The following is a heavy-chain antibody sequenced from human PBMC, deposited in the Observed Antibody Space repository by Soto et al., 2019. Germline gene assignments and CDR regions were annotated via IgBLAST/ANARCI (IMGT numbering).Heavy chain of an antibody. Sequence: ASVKVSCKASGYTFTSYGISWVRQAPGQGLEWMGWISAYNGNTNYAQKLQGRITMTTDTSTSTAYMELRRLRSDDTAVYYCARDLRSGYWRYWYFDLWGRGSLVTVSS. V-gene: IGHV1-18*01. CDR2: ISAYNGNT. CDR1: GYTFTSYG. D-gene: IGHD3-3*01. J-gene: IGHJ2*01. CDR3: ARDLRSGYWRYWYFDL.